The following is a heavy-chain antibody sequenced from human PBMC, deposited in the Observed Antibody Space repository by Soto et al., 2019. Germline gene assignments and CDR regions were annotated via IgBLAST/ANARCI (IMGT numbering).Heavy chain of an antibody. Sequence: LRLSCAASGFTFSSYGMHWVRQAPGKGLEWVAVISYDGSNKYYADSVKGRFTISRDNSKNTLYLQMNSLRAEDTAVYYCAKDQIVTTGTIFHPPGYYGMDVWGQGTTVTVSS. CDR3: AKDQIVTTGTIFHPPGYYGMDV. V-gene: IGHV3-30*18. J-gene: IGHJ6*02. D-gene: IGHD1-1*01. CDR2: ISYDGSNK. CDR1: GFTFSSYG.